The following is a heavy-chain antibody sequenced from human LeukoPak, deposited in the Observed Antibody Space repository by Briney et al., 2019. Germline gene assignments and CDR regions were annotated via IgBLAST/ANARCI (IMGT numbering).Heavy chain of an antibody. CDR2: ISAYNGNT. CDR1: GGTFSSYA. V-gene: IGHV1-18*01. Sequence: GASVKVSCKASGGTFSSYAISWVRQAPGQGLEWMGWISAYNGNTNYAQKLQGRVTMTTDTSTSTAYMELRSLRSDDTAVYYCANVNGSGSLNWFDPWGQGTLVTVSS. J-gene: IGHJ5*02. D-gene: IGHD3-10*01. CDR3: ANVNGSGSLNWFDP.